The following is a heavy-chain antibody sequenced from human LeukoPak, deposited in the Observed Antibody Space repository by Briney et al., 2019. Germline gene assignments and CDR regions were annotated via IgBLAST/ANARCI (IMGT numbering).Heavy chain of an antibody. D-gene: IGHD6-19*01. Sequence: SQTLSLTCTVSGGSISSGDYYWSWIRQPPGKGLEWIGYIYYSGSTYYYPSLKSRVTISVDTSKNQFSLKLSSVTAADTAVYYCARVLAVADGHNWFDPWGQGTLVTVSS. CDR1: GGSISSGDYY. J-gene: IGHJ5*02. V-gene: IGHV4-30-4*01. CDR3: ARVLAVADGHNWFDP. CDR2: IYYSGST.